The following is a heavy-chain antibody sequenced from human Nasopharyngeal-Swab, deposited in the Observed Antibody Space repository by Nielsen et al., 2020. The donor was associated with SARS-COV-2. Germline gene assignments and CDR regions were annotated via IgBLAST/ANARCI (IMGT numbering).Heavy chain of an antibody. CDR3: AKTSGYWGSAMNGMDV. V-gene: IGHV3-30*18. D-gene: IGHD3-22*01. CDR2: ISYDGSNK. CDR1: GFTFSSYA. Sequence: GGSLRLSCAASGFTFSSYAMSWVRQAPGKGLEWVAVISYDGSNKYYADSVKGRFTISRDNSKNTLYLQMNSLRAEDTAVYYCAKTSGYWGSAMNGMDVWGQGTTVTVSS. J-gene: IGHJ6*02.